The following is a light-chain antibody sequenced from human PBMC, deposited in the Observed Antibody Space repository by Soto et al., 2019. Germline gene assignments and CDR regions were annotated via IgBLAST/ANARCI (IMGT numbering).Light chain of an antibody. CDR2: GTS. V-gene: IGKV1-39*01. J-gene: IGKJ2*01. CDR1: ESISIH. CDR3: QQSYVTPYT. Sequence: DIQMTQSPSSLSASVGDKVTITCRASESISIHLHWYQHKPGRAPKLLIYGTSNLHGGVPSRFRGSGSGTVFALTIDSLEPEDLATYYCQQSYVTPYTFGQGTKVDI.